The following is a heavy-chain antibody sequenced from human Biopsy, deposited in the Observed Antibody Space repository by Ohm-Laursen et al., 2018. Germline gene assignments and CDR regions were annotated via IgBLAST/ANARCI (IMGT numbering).Heavy chain of an antibody. Sequence: ASVRVSCKTPEGTFSNYGVNWVRQAPGQGLEWLGGNIPILGTGNYAHQFQDRVTVVADTFTSTATMELRSLRSDDTAVYYCATKLTGYFHHWGRGTLVIVSS. J-gene: IGHJ1*01. CDR3: ATKLTGYFHH. CDR1: EGTFSNYG. D-gene: IGHD3-9*01. V-gene: IGHV1-69*06. CDR2: NIPILGTG.